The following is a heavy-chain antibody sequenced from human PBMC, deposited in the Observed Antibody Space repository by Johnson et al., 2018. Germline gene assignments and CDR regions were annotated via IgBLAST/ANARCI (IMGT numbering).Heavy chain of an antibody. CDR1: GGSITGSSYY. Sequence: QVQLQESGPGLVKXSETXSLXCTVSGGSITGSSYYWGWIRQPPGKGLEWIGSIYYTGRPYYNSSLESRVTISIDTSKTQFSRQWSAVTAADTAVYYRARESSYHSQTGAFNIWGQGTMVTVSS. J-gene: IGHJ3*02. V-gene: IGHV4-39*07. CDR3: ARESSYHSQTGAFNI. CDR2: IYYTGRP. D-gene: IGHD3-10*01.